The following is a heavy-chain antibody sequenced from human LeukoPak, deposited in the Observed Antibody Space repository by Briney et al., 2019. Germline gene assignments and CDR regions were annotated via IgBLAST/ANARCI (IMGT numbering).Heavy chain of an antibody. D-gene: IGHD3-3*01. J-gene: IGHJ4*02. V-gene: IGHV4-39*07. CDR3: ARGDFWSGYYSFDY. CDR2: IYYSGST. CDR1: GGTISSSSYY. Sequence: SETLSLTCTVPGGTISSSSYYWGWIRQPPGKGLEWIGSIYYSGSTYYNPSLKSRVTISVDTSKNQFSLKLSSVTAADTAVYYCARGDFWSGYYSFDYWGQGTLVIVSS.